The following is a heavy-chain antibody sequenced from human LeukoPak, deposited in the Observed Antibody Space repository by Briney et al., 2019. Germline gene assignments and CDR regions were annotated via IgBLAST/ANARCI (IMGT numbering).Heavy chain of an antibody. CDR3: ARPPIAAATADAFDI. J-gene: IGHJ3*02. D-gene: IGHD6-13*01. CDR1: GYSFTSYW. Sequence: GESLKTSCKGSGYSFTSYWIGWVRQMPGKGLEWMGIIYPGDSDTRYSPSFQGQVTISADKSISTAYLQWSSLKASDTAMYYCARPPIAAATADAFDIWGQGTMVTVSS. V-gene: IGHV5-51*01. CDR2: IYPGDSDT.